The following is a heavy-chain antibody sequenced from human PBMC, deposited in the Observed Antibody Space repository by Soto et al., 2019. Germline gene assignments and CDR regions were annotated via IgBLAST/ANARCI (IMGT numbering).Heavy chain of an antibody. CDR3: AKGGYCSSTSCSNRGSAGWADY. V-gene: IGHV3-30*18. J-gene: IGHJ4*02. D-gene: IGHD2-2*01. CDR1: GFTFSSYG. CDR2: ISYDGSNK. Sequence: QVQLVESGGGVVQPGRSLRLSCAASGFTFSSYGMHWVRQAPGKGLEWGAVISYDGSNKYYADSVKGRFTISRDNSKNTLYLQMNSLRAEDTAVYYCAKGGYCSSTSCSNRGSAGWADYWGQGTLVTVSS.